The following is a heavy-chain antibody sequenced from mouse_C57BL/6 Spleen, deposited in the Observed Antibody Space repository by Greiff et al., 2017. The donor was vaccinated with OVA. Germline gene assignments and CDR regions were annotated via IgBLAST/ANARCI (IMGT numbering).Heavy chain of an antibody. CDR3: ARWGDYGSSYGY. CDR1: GYTFTSYW. Sequence: QVQLQQPGAELVKPGASVKMSCKASGYTFTSYWITWVRQRPGQGLEWIGDIYPGSGSTNYNEKFKSKATLTVDTSSSTAYMQLSSLTSEDSAVYYCARWGDYGSSYGYWGQGTTLTVSS. D-gene: IGHD1-1*01. V-gene: IGHV1-55*01. CDR2: IYPGSGST. J-gene: IGHJ2*01.